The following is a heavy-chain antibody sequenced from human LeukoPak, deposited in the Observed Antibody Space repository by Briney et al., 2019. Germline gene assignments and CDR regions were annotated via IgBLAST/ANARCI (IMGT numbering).Heavy chain of an antibody. J-gene: IGHJ4*02. V-gene: IGHV4-61*01. CDR3: ARCLRSASWRSYDY. D-gene: IGHD3-10*01. Sequence: SETLSLTCTVSGGSVSNSLYYWSWIRQPPGEGLEWIGYIYYNGDTNYNPSLKSRVIISIDKSSNQFSLRLNSMTAADTAVYYCARCLRSASWRSYDYWGQGSLVTVSS. CDR1: GGSVSNSLYY. CDR2: IYYNGDT.